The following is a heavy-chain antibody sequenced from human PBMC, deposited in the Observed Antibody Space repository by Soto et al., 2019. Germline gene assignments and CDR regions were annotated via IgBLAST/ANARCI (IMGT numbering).Heavy chain of an antibody. CDR3: ARRYGGTFDY. CDR2: IYYSGST. J-gene: IGHJ4*02. Sequence: QVQLQESCPGLVKPSETLSLTCTVSGGSISSYYWSWIRQPPGKGLEWIGYIYYSGSTNYNPSLKSRVTISVDTSKNQFSLKLSSVTAADTAVYYCARRYGGTFDYWGQGTLVTVSS. D-gene: IGHD2-15*01. CDR1: GGSISSYY. V-gene: IGHV4-59*08.